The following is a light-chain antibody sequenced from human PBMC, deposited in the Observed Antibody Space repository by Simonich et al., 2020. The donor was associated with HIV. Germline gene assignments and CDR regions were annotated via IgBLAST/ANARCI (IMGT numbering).Light chain of an antibody. J-gene: IGKJ1*01. CDR2: LTA. CDR1: QSLLYSSNNKNY. V-gene: IGKV4-1*01. Sequence: DIMMTQSPDSLAVSLGERATINCKSSQSLLYSSNNKNYLAWYQQKPGQPPKLLIYLTATREAGVPDRFRGSGSGTDFTLTIRSLQAEDVAVYYCQQYYDTPWTFGQGTKLEI. CDR3: QQYYDTPWT.